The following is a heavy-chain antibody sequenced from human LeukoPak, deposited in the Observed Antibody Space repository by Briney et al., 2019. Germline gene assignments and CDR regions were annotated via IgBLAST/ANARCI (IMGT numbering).Heavy chain of an antibody. CDR1: GGSLSSSSYY. Sequence: PSETLSLTCTVSGGSLSSSSYYWGWIRQPPGKGLEWLGSIYYSGSTYYNPSRKSRFTISVDTSKNQFSLKLSSVTAADTAVYYCASSLDPRGYYFDYWGQGTLVTVSS. CDR3: ASSLDPRGYYFDY. CDR2: IYYSGST. V-gene: IGHV4-39*01. D-gene: IGHD1-1*01. J-gene: IGHJ4*02.